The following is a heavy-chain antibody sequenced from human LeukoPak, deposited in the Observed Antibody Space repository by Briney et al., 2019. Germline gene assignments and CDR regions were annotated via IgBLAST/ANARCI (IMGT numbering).Heavy chain of an antibody. CDR3: ARRFLEWENDPDAFDI. J-gene: IGHJ3*02. D-gene: IGHD3-3*01. Sequence: PSETLSLTCTVSGGSISSYYWSWIRQPPGKGLEWIGYIYYSGSTNYNPSLKSRVTISVDTSKNQFSLKLSSVTAADTAVYYCARRFLEWENDPDAFDIWGQGTMATVSS. CDR2: IYYSGST. CDR1: GGSISSYY. V-gene: IGHV4-59*01.